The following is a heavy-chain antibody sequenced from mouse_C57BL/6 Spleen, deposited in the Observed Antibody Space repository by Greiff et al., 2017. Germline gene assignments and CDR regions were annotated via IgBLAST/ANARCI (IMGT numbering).Heavy chain of an antibody. Sequence: EVHLVESGGGLVKPGGSLKLSCAASGFTFSDYGMHWVRQAPEKGLEWVAYISSGSSTIYYADTVKGRFTISRDNAKNTLFLQMTSLRSDDTAMYYCARDYYVSSPPFAYWGQGTLVTVSA. J-gene: IGHJ3*01. CDR2: ISSGSSTI. CDR3: ARDYYVSSPPFAY. CDR1: GFTFSDYG. V-gene: IGHV5-17*01. D-gene: IGHD1-1*01.